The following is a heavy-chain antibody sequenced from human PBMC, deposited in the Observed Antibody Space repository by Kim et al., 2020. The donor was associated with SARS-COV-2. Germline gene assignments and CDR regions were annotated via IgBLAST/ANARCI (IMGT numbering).Heavy chain of an antibody. Sequence: GGSLRLSCAASGFTVSSNYMSWVRQAPGKGLEWVSDIYSGGSTYYAASVKGRFTISRDNSKNTMHRQMNSLRAEDTAVYYCARDHGGVLWLGGKNWGQGTL. CDR3: ARDHGGVLWLGGKN. J-gene: IGHJ4*02. V-gene: IGHV3-53*01. CDR1: GFTVSSNY. D-gene: IGHD3-10*01. CDR2: IYSGGST.